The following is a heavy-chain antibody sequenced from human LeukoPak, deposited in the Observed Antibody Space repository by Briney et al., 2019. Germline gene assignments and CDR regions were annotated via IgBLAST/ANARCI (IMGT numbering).Heavy chain of an antibody. V-gene: IGHV5-51*01. Sequence: GEPLKISCKASGYSFTTYWSSWLGQMPGKGLEWTEILYPGVSDTRYSPSFQGQVTISADKSISTAYLQWSSLKASDTAMYYYARHVGLRFLLGELSHWGQGTLVTVSS. CDR2: LYPGVSDT. J-gene: IGHJ4*02. CDR1: GYSFTTYW. D-gene: IGHD3-16*02. CDR3: ARHVGLRFLLGELSH.